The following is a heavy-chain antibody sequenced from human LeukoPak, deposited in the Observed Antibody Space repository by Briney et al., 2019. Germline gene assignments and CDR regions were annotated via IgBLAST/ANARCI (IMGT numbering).Heavy chain of an antibody. CDR3: ARDHTTRGLDY. J-gene: IGHJ4*02. Sequence: SETLSLTCTVSGGSVSSGSYYWSWIRQPPGKGLEWIGYIYYSGSTNYNPSLKSRVTISVDTSKNQFSLKLSSVTAADTAVYYCARDHTTRGLDYWGQGTLVTVSS. CDR1: GGSVSSGSYY. D-gene: IGHD3-10*01. CDR2: IYYSGST. V-gene: IGHV4-61*01.